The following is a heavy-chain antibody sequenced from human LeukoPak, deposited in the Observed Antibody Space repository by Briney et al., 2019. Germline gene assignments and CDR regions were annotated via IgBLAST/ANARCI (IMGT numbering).Heavy chain of an antibody. CDR1: GGSISSYY. D-gene: IGHD1-26*01. CDR3: ARVRPRNSGSYSLDY. J-gene: IGHJ4*02. Sequence: SETLSLTCTVSGGSISSYYWSWIRQPAGKGLEWIGRIYTSGSTNYNPSLKSRVTMSVDTSKNQFSLKLSSATAADTAVHYCARVRPRNSGSYSLDYWGQGTLVTVSS. V-gene: IGHV4-4*07. CDR2: IYTSGST.